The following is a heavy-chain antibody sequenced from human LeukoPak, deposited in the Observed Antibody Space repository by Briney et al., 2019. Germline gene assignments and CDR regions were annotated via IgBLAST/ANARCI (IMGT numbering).Heavy chain of an antibody. D-gene: IGHD6-13*01. CDR3: ARVVSSSWYYFDY. CDR2: INPNSGGT. J-gene: IGHJ4*02. Sequence: ASVKVSCKASGYTFTRYYMHWVRQAPGQGREWMGWINPNSGGTNYAQKFQGRVTMTRDTSISTAYMELSRLRSDDTAVYYCARVVSSSWYYFDYWGQGTLVTVSS. V-gene: IGHV1-2*02. CDR1: GYTFTRYY.